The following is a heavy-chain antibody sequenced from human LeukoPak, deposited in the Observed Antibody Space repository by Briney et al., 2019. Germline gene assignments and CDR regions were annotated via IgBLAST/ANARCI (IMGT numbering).Heavy chain of an antibody. CDR3: ARHVSGRWFGDDYPYYADV. J-gene: IGHJ6*03. CDR1: GYSISSGYY. CDR2: IYHSGRT. Sequence: PSETLSLTCTVSGYSISSGYYWGWIRQPPGKGLEWIGSIYHSGRTFYNPSLKSRVTISVDTSQNQFSLKLNSVTTADTALYYCARHVSGRWFGDDYPYYADVWGKGTTVTIS. V-gene: IGHV4-38-2*02. D-gene: IGHD3-10*01.